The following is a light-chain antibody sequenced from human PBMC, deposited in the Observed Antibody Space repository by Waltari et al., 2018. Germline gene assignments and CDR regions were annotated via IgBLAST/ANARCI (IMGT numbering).Light chain of an antibody. Sequence: QSALTQPASVSGSPGQSITISCTGTTSDIGYSKYVSWYQQNPGKAPKLIIYDVSHRPSGVSDRFSGSKSGNTASLTISGLRAEDEADYHCSSYSISSNYYVFGTGTTVTVL. J-gene: IGLJ1*01. CDR1: TSDIGYSKY. V-gene: IGLV2-14*03. CDR2: DVS. CDR3: SSYSISSNYYV.